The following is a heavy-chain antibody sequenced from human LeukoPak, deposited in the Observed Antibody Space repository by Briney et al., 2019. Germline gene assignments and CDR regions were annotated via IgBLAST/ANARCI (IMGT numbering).Heavy chain of an antibody. D-gene: IGHD5-12*01. Sequence: SETLSLTCAVYGGSFSGYYWSWLRQPPGKGLEWIGEINHSGSTNYNPSLKSRVTISVDTSKNQFSLKLSSVTAADTAVYYCARKYSGYDPTYYFDYWGQGTLVTVSS. J-gene: IGHJ4*02. CDR1: GGSFSGYY. V-gene: IGHV4-34*01. CDR3: ARKYSGYDPTYYFDY. CDR2: INHSGST.